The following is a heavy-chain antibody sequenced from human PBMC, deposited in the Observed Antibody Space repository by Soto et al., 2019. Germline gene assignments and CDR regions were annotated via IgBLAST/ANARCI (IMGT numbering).Heavy chain of an antibody. D-gene: IGHD5-18*01. CDR1: GFTFDDYA. CDR3: AKDMVIQLWEEGVGFDY. Sequence: GGSLRLSCAASGFTFDDYAMHWVRQAPGKGLEWVSGISWNSGSIGYADSVKGRFTISRDNAKNSLYLQMNSLRAEDTALYYCAKDMVIQLWEEGVGFDYWGQGTLVTVSS. V-gene: IGHV3-9*01. J-gene: IGHJ4*02. CDR2: ISWNSGSI.